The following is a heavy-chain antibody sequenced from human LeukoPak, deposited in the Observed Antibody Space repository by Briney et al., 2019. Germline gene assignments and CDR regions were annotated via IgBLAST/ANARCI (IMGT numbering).Heavy chain of an antibody. J-gene: IGHJ4*02. V-gene: IGHV1-46*01. CDR3: ARNKWNYYDSSGYYFLDY. Sequence: ASVKVSCKASGYTFTSYYMHWVRQAPGQGLEWMGIINPSGGSTSYAQKFQGRVTMTRDTSTSTVYMELSSLRSEDTAVYYCARNKWNYYDSSGYYFLDYWGQGTLVTVSS. CDR2: INPSGGST. D-gene: IGHD3-22*01. CDR1: GYTFTSYY.